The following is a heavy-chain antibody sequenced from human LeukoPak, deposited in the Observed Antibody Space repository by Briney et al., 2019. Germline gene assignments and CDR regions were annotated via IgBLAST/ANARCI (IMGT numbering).Heavy chain of an antibody. CDR1: GGSISSYY. Sequence: SETLSLTCTVSGGSISSYYWSWIRQPPGEGLEWIGYIYYSGSTNYNPSLKSRVTISVDTSKNQFSLKLSSVTAADTAVYYCAKGYSSGWFDYWGQGTPVTVSS. D-gene: IGHD6-19*01. V-gene: IGHV4-59*08. CDR3: AKGYSSGWFDY. J-gene: IGHJ4*02. CDR2: IYYSGST.